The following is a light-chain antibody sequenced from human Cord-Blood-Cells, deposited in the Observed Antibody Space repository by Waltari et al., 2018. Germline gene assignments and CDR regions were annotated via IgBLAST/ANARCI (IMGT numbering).Light chain of an antibody. V-gene: IGLV2-14*01. J-gene: IGLJ1*01. CDR2: EVS. CDR1: SSDVGGYNY. CDR3: SSYTSSSFYV. Sequence: ITISCTGTSSDVGGYNYVSWYQQHPGKAPKLMIYEVSNRPSGVSNRFSGSKSGNTASLTISGLQAEDEADYYCSSYTSSSFYVFGTGTKVTVL.